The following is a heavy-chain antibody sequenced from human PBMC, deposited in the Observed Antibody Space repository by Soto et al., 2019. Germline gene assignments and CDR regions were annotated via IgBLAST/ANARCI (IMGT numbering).Heavy chain of an antibody. CDR1: GGTFSSYA. D-gene: IGHD1-26*01. CDR2: IIPIFGTA. J-gene: IGHJ5*02. CDR3: ARDPYSGSYYSTFDP. Sequence: QVQLVQSGAEVKKPGSSVKVSCKSSGGTFSSYAISWVRQAPGQGLEWMGGIIPIFGTANYTQKCQGRVTITADESTTTAYMELSSMRSEDTAVYYCARDPYSGSYYSTFDPWGQGTLVTVSS. V-gene: IGHV1-69*01.